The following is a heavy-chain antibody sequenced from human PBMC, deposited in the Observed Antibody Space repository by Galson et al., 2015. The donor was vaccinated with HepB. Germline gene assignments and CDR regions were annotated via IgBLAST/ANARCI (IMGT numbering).Heavy chain of an antibody. Sequence: SVKVSCKASGYTFTSYGISWVRQAPGQGLEWMGWISAYNGNTNYAQKLQGRVTMTTDTSTSTAYMELRSLRSDDTAVYYCARVERGDIWGGSSNWFDPWGQGTLVTVSS. J-gene: IGHJ5*02. CDR2: ISAYNGNT. V-gene: IGHV1-18*04. CDR1: GYTFTSYG. D-gene: IGHD2-15*01. CDR3: ARVERGDIWGGSSNWFDP.